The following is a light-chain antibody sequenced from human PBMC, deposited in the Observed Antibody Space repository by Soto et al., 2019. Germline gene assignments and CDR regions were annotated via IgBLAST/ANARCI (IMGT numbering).Light chain of an antibody. V-gene: IGKV3-20*01. CDR2: ATS. J-gene: IGKJ1*01. CDR3: QQYSSSWT. CDR1: QSVSSSY. Sequence: EIVLTQSPGTLSLSPGQRATLSCRASQSVSSSYLAWYQQKPGQAPRLLIYATSSRATGIPDRFSGSGSGTDFTLTISRLEPEDFAVYYCQQYSSSWTFGQGTKVEIK.